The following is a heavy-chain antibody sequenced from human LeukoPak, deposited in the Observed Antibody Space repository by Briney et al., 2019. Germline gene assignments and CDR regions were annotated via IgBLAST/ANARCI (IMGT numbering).Heavy chain of an antibody. CDR2: ISYDGSNK. D-gene: IGHD5-18*01. Sequence: GGSLRLSCAASGFTFSSYAMHWVRQAPGKGLEWVAVISYDGSNKYYADSVKGRFTISRDNSKNTLYLKMNSLRAEDTAVYYCARDAAGVDTAMAYFDYWGQGTLVTVSS. CDR1: GFTFSSYA. J-gene: IGHJ4*02. V-gene: IGHV3-30*04. CDR3: ARDAAGVDTAMAYFDY.